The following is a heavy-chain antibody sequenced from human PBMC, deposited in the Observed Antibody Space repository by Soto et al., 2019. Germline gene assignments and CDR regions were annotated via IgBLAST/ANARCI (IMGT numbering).Heavy chain of an antibody. CDR1: GYTFTGYY. V-gene: IGHV1-2*04. D-gene: IGHD6-6*01. CDR3: ARDRGSSSFGYYYYGMDV. CDR2: INPNSGGT. Sequence: ASVKVSCKASGYTFTGYYMHWVRQAPGQGLEWMGWINPNSGGTNYARKFQGWVTMTRDTSISTAYMELSRLRSDDTAVYYCARDRGSSSFGYYYYGMDVWGQGTTVTVSS. J-gene: IGHJ6*02.